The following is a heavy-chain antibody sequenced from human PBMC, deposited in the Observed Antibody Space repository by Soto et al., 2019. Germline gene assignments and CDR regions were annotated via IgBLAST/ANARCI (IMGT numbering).Heavy chain of an antibody. CDR3: ARHTPAISISDH. J-gene: IGHJ4*02. V-gene: IGHV4-39*01. CDR1: GGSISSGDYY. D-gene: IGHD2-15*01. CDR2: IYYSGST. Sequence: SETLSLTCTVSGGSISSGDYYWTWIRQPPGKGLEWIGYIYYSGSTYYNPSLKSRVTISVDTSKNQFSLKLSSVTAADTAVYYCARHTPAISISDHWGQGTLVTVSS.